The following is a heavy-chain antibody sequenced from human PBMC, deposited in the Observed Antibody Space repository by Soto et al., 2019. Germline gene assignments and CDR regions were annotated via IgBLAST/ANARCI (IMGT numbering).Heavy chain of an antibody. CDR2: ISAYNGNT. V-gene: IGHV1-18*01. Sequence: QVQLVQSGAEVKKLGASVKVSCKASGYTFTSYGISWVRQAPGQGLEWMGWISAYNGNTNYAQKLQGRVTMTTDTATSTAYMELRSLRSDDTAVYYCARAGTRVGATTNAFDIWGQGTMVTVSS. D-gene: IGHD1-26*01. J-gene: IGHJ3*02. CDR3: ARAGTRVGATTNAFDI. CDR1: GYTFTSYG.